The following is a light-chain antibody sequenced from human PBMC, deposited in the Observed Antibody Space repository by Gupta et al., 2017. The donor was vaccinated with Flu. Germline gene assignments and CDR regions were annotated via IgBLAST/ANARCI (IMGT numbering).Light chain of an antibody. CDR1: QSVSSN. CDR3: QQYNNWPPWT. Sequence: EIQMTQTPDTLSASPGERATLSCRASQSVSSNLAWYQQKPGQAPRLLIYGASTRATGIPARFSGSGSGTEFTLTISSLQSEDFAVYYCQQYNNWPPWTFGQGTKVEIK. CDR2: GAS. V-gene: IGKV3-15*01. J-gene: IGKJ1*01.